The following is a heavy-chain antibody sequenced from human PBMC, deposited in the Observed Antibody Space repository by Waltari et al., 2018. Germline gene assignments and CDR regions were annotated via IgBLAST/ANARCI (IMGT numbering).Heavy chain of an antibody. CDR2: IYPGDSDT. V-gene: IGHV5-51*03. D-gene: IGHD6-13*01. CDR1: GYSFTSYW. CDR3: ARDSYSSSWYYYYGMDV. J-gene: IGHJ6*02. Sequence: EVQLVQSGAEVKKPGESLKISCKGSGYSFTSYWIGWVRQMPGKGLEWMGIIYPGDSDTSYSPSFQVQVTISADKSISTAYLQWSSLKASDTAMYYCARDSYSSSWYYYYGMDVWGQGTTVTVSS.